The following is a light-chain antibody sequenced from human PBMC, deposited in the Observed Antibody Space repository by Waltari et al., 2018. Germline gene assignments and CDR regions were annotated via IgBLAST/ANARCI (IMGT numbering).Light chain of an antibody. Sequence: DIQMTQSPSSLSASVGYRVTIPCRARQVINKDLAWFQQKPGNAPKSLIHGSSRLQSGVPSRFSGSASGTDFTLTISSLQPDDFATYYCQQYNTYPWTFGQGTKVQIK. CDR3: QQYNTYPWT. CDR2: GSS. CDR1: QVINKD. J-gene: IGKJ1*01. V-gene: IGKV1-16*01.